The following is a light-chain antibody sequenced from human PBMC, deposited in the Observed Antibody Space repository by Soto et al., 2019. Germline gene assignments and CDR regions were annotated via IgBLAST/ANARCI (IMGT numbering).Light chain of an antibody. Sequence: DVQMTQSPSSLSASVRDRVTITCQASQDINNYLNWYQQKPGKAPKLLIYGASNLETGVPSRFSGSGYGTHFTFTITSLQPEVFATYYCQQYDSLAQCTFGGGTKVEIE. CDR1: QDINNY. J-gene: IGKJ4*01. CDR2: GAS. CDR3: QQYDSLAQCT. V-gene: IGKV1-33*01.